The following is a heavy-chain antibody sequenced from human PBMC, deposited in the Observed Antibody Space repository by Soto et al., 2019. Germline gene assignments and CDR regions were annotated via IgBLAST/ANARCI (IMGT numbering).Heavy chain of an antibody. CDR3: ARWASSGWPFDY. CDR1: GFTFSSYS. CDR2: ISYDGSNK. Sequence: GGSLSLSCAASGFTFSSYSMHWVRQAPGKGLEWVAVISYDGSNKYYADSVKGRFTISRDNSKNTLYLQMNSLRAEDTAVYYCARWASSGWPFDYWGQGTLVTVSS. D-gene: IGHD6-19*01. V-gene: IGHV3-30-3*01. J-gene: IGHJ4*02.